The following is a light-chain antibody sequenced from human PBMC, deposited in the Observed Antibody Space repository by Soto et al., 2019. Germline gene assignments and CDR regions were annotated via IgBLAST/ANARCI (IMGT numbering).Light chain of an antibody. CDR1: QDISSW. J-gene: IGKJ1*01. Sequence: DIQMTQSPSFVSASVGDRVTITCRASQDISSWLVWYQQKPGKAPKLLIHATSGLQSGVPSRFSGSGSGTEFTLTISSLQPEDFATYYCLQHYSYLWTFGQGTKVDIK. CDR2: ATS. CDR3: LQHYSYLWT. V-gene: IGKV1-12*02.